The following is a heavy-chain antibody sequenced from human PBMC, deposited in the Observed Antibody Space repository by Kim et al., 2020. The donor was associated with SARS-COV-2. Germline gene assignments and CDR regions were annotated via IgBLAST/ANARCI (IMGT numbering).Heavy chain of an antibody. CDR3: ARRGI. D-gene: IGHD3-10*01. Sequence: PRGGRTGYEQKFQGRVTMTRDTSTSTVYMELRSLRSEDTAVYYCARRGIWGEGTMVTVSS. V-gene: IGHV1-46*01. CDR2: PRGGRT. J-gene: IGHJ3*02.